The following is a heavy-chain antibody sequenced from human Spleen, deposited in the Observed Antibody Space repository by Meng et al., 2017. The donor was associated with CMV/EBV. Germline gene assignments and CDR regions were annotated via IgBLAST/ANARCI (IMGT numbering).Heavy chain of an antibody. CDR2: IFHSGST. Sequence: SETLSLTCAVSGDSINTNNWWSWVRQSPGKGLEWIGEIFHSGSTNFNPSLKSRVTISVDTSKNQFSLKVNFVIAADTAVYYCARDRRGGYPKGMDVWGQGTTVTVSS. CDR3: ARDRRGGYPKGMDV. D-gene: IGHD3-16*02. CDR1: GDSINTNNW. V-gene: IGHV4-4*02. J-gene: IGHJ6*02.